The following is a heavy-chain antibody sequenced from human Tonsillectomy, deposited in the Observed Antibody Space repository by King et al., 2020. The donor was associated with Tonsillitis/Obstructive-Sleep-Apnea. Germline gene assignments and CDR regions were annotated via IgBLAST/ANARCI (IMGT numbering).Heavy chain of an antibody. CDR1: GGTFSTYA. D-gene: IGHD7-27*01. CDR3: ARGGWATGVSDA. J-gene: IGHJ5*01. V-gene: IGHV1-69*01. Sequence: QLVQSGAEVKKPGSSVKVSCKASGGTFSTYAVRWVRQAPGQGLEWMGGIIPLFRTTHSAKKFQDRVTITADESASTAYLELTSLRSDDTAVYYGARGGWATGVSDASGLGTPVTVPS. CDR2: IIPLFRTT.